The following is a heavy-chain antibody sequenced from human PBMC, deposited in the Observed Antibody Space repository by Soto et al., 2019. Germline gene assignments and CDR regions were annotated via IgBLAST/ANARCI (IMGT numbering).Heavy chain of an antibody. V-gene: IGHV3-21*01. CDR3: ARDQPGYSYGYGLGY. Sequence: EVQLEESGGGLVKPGGSLRLSCAAAGFTFSSYSMNWVRQAPVKGLEWVSSISSSSSYIYYADSVKGRFTISRDNAKNSLYLQMNSLRAEDTAVYYCARDQPGYSYGYGLGYWGQGSLVTVSS. D-gene: IGHD5-18*01. CDR1: GFTFSSYS. CDR2: ISSSSSYI. J-gene: IGHJ4*02.